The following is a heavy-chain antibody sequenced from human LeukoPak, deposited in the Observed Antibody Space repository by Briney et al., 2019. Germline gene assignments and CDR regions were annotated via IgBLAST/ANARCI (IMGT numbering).Heavy chain of an antibody. Sequence: GGSLRLSCAASGFTFSSYAMSWLRQAPGKGLEWVSAISGSGGSTYYADSVKGRFTISRDNSKNTLYLQMNSLRAEDTAVYYCAKDFVRGRFFWSALNAFDIWGQGTMVTVSS. CDR3: AKDFVRGRFFWSALNAFDI. CDR2: ISGSGGST. CDR1: GFTFSSYA. D-gene: IGHD3-3*01. V-gene: IGHV3-23*01. J-gene: IGHJ3*02.